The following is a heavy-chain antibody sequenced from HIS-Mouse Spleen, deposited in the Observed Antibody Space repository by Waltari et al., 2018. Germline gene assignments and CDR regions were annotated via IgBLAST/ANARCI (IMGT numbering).Heavy chain of an antibody. V-gene: IGHV4-39*07. CDR1: GGSISSSSSY. Sequence: QLQLQESGPGLVKPSETLSLTCTVSGGSISSSSSYWGWIRQPPGKGLEWIGSIDYRGSTYYNPSLKSRVTISVDTSKNQFSLKLSSVTAADTAVYYCAREIPYSSSWYDWYFDLWGRGTLVTVSS. CDR2: IDYRGST. J-gene: IGHJ2*01. CDR3: AREIPYSSSWYDWYFDL. D-gene: IGHD6-13*01.